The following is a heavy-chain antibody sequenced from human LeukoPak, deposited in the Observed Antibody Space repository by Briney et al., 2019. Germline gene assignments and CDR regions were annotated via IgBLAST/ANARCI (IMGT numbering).Heavy chain of an antibody. CDR1: EFSVGSNY. CDR3: AKLDWGGSRYGYFDS. CDR2: IYSGGST. D-gene: IGHD5-18*01. J-gene: IGHJ4*02. Sequence: AGGSLRLSCAASEFSVGSNYMTWVRQAPGKGLEWVSLIYSGGSTYYADSVKGRFTISRDNSKNTLYLQMNSLRADDTAVYYCAKLDWGGSRYGYFDSWGQGTLVTVSS. V-gene: IGHV3-53*01.